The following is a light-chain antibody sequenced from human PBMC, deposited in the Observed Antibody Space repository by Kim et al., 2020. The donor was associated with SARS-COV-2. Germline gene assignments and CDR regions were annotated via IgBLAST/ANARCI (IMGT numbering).Light chain of an antibody. CDR2: RSN. CDR3: SAWDSSLNAVV. J-gene: IGLJ2*01. CDR1: SNNVGNQG. V-gene: IGLV10-54*04. Sequence: QHATLTCTGNSNNVGNQGASWLQHHQGHPPKVLSYRSNNRPSGISERFSASRSGNTASLTVTGLQPEDEADYYCSAWDSSLNAVVFGGGTQLTVL.